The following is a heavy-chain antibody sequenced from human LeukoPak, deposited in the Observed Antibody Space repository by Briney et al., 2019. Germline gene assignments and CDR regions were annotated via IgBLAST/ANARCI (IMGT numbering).Heavy chain of an antibody. CDR2: INHSEST. CDR1: NESFSGYY. D-gene: IGHD6-19*01. V-gene: IGHV4-34*01. CDR3: ARIGSGWYDAFDI. J-gene: IGHJ3*02. Sequence: PSETLSLTCTVYNESFSGYYWTWIRQPPGKGLEWIGEINHSESTNYNPSLKGRVTISEDTSKNQFSLKLNSVTAADTAVYYCARIGSGWYDAFDIWGQGTMVTVSS.